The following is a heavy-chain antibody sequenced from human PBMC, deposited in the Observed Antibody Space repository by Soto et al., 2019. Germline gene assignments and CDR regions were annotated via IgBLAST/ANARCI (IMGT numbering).Heavy chain of an antibody. Sequence: PGGSLRLSCAASGFTFSSYAMHWVRQAPGKGLEWVAVISYDGSNKYYADSVKGRFTISRDNSKNTLYLQMNSLRAEDTAVYYCARDQVGYSSSWYGYNWFDPWGQGTLVTVSS. CDR3: ARDQVGYSSSWYGYNWFDP. D-gene: IGHD6-13*01. CDR2: ISYDGSNK. V-gene: IGHV3-30-3*01. CDR1: GFTFSSYA. J-gene: IGHJ5*02.